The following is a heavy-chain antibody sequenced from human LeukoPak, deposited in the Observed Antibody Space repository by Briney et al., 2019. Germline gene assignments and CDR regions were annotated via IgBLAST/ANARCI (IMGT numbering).Heavy chain of an antibody. CDR2: INPDSGGT. CDR1: GHTFSDYY. J-gene: IGHJ3*01. V-gene: IGHV1-2*02. D-gene: IGHD1-26*01. CDR3: ARDSLRSGYYYARVGFDL. Sequence: ASVKVSCKASGHTFSDYYIHWVRQAPGQGLEWMGWINPDSGGTNYVQKFQGRVTMTRDTSISTAYMELSRLRSDDTAVFYCARDSLRSGYYYARVGFDLWGQGTMVTVSS.